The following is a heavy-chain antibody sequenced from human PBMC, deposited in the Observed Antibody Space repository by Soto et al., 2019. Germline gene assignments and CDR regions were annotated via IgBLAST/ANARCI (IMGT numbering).Heavy chain of an antibody. D-gene: IGHD2-21*01. CDR1: GFTVSNSY. CDR2: IYSGGST. V-gene: IGHV3-53*01. CDR3: ARGFQSSFGY. Sequence: GGSLRLSCAASGFTVSNSYMSWVRQAPGKGLEWVSVIYSGGSTYYADSVKGRFTISRDSSKNTLYLQMNSLRAEDTTVYYCARGFQSSFGYWGQGTLVTVSS. J-gene: IGHJ4*02.